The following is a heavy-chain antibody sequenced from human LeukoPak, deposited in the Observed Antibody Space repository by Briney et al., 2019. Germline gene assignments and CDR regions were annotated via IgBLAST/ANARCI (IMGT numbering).Heavy chain of an antibody. CDR3: ASLFYYGSGSAY. J-gene: IGHJ4*02. D-gene: IGHD3-10*01. V-gene: IGHV4-39*01. CDR2: IYYSGST. Sequence: PSDTLSLTCTVSGGSISSSSYYWGWIRQPPGKGLEWFGGIYYSGSTYYNTSLKSRVTISVDTSKNQFSLKLSSVTAADTAVYYCASLFYYGSGSAYWGQGTLVTVSS. CDR1: GGSISSSSYY.